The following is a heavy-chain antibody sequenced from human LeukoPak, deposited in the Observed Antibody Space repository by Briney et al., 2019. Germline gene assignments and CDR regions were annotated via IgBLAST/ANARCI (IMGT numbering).Heavy chain of an antibody. CDR3: AREDYYVDAFDI. V-gene: IGHV3-33*01. CDR2: IWYDGNNE. J-gene: IGHJ3*02. D-gene: IGHD3-22*01. CDR1: GFTFNTYG. Sequence: GGSLRLSCVASGFTFNTYGIHWVRQAPGKGLEWVAVIWYDGNNEYYTDSVKGRFTISRDNAKNSLYLQMNSLRAEDTAVYYCAREDYYVDAFDIWGQGTMVTVSS.